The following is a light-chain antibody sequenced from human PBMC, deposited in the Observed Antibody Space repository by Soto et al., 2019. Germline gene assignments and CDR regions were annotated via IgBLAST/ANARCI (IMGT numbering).Light chain of an antibody. V-gene: IGLV1-44*01. CDR1: SSNIGSNT. CDR2: SNN. Sequence: QSVLTQPPSASGTPGQRVTISCSGSSSNIGSNTINWYQQLPGTASKLLIYSNNQRPSGVPDRFSGSKSGTSASLAISGLQSEDEADYYCVAWDDSRKVVFGGGTKLTVL. J-gene: IGLJ2*01. CDR3: VAWDDSRKVV.